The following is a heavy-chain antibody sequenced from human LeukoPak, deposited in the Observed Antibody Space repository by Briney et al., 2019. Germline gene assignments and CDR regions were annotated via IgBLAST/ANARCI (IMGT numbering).Heavy chain of an antibody. J-gene: IGHJ6*04. CDR3: ARMTYDPHGVDV. Sequence: SQTLSLTCTVSGGSISSGSYYWSWIRQPAGKGLEWIGYIDNSGSTNYNPSLGSRVTISVDKSKNQFSLKLSSVTAADTAVYYCARMTYDPHGVDVWGKGTTVTVSS. V-gene: IGHV4-61*09. CDR1: GGSISSGSYY. D-gene: IGHD5-12*01. CDR2: IDNSGST.